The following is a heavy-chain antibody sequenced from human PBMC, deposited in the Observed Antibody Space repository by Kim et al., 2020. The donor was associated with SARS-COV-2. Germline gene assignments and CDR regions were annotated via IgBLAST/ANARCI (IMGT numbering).Heavy chain of an antibody. CDR1: GGSFSGYY. CDR3: ARGVLGYSSSWFPPLCY. D-gene: IGHD6-13*01. J-gene: IGHJ4*02. Sequence: SETLSLTCAVYGGSFSGYYWSWIRQPPGKGLEWIGEINHSGSTNYNPSLKSRVTISVDTSKNQFSLKLSSVTAADTAVYYCARGVLGYSSSWFPPLCYWGQGTLVTVSS. CDR2: INHSGST. V-gene: IGHV4-34*01.